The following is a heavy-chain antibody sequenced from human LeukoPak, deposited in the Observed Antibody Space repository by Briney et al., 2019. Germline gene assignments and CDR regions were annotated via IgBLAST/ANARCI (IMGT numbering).Heavy chain of an antibody. D-gene: IGHD3-22*01. V-gene: IGHV3-7*01. Sequence: PGGSLRLSCAASGFTFSTYWMSWVRQAPGKGLEWVANIKQDGSEKYYVDSVKGRFTISRDNAKNSLYLQMNSLRAEDTAVYYCAREGYYYDSSGYYLFAFDIWGQGTMVTVSS. CDR2: IKQDGSEK. CDR1: GFTFSTYW. J-gene: IGHJ3*02. CDR3: AREGYYYDSSGYYLFAFDI.